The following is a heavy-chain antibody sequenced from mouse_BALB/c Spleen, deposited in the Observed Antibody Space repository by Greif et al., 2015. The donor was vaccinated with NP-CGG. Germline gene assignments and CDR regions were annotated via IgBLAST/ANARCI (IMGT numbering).Heavy chain of an antibody. Sequence: DVMLVESGGGLVKPGGSLKLSCAASGFTFSDYYMYWVRQTPEKRLEWVATISDGGSYTYYPDSVKGRFTISRDNAKNNLYLQMSSLKSEDTAMYYCARQTYYGSSPYAMDYWGQGTSVTVSS. V-gene: IGHV5-4*02. CDR3: ARQTYYGSSPYAMDY. D-gene: IGHD1-1*01. CDR1: GFTFSDYY. J-gene: IGHJ4*01. CDR2: ISDGGSYT.